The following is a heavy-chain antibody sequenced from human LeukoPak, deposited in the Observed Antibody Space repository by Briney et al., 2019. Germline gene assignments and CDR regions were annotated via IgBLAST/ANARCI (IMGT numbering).Heavy chain of an antibody. CDR3: AKELAAVAGLGGNYFDY. J-gene: IGHJ4*02. CDR2: ISGSGGST. CDR1: GFTFSSYA. D-gene: IGHD6-19*01. Sequence: GGSLRLSCAASGFTFSSYAMSWVRQAPGKGLEWVSAISGSGGSTYYADSVKGRFTISRDNSKNTLYLQMNSLRAEDTAVYYCAKELAAVAGLGGNYFDYWSQGTLVTVSS. V-gene: IGHV3-23*01.